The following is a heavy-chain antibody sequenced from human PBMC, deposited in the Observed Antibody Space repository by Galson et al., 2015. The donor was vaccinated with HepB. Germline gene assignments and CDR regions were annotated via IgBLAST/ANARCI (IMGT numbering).Heavy chain of an antibody. CDR2: IDISGCST. Sequence: SLRLSCAASGFTFSSYAMNWVRQAPGKGLEWVSSIDISGCSTYYADSVKGRFTISRDNSKNKLYLQMNSLRAEDTAVYYCAKEDRWELPHDCYYTDVWGKWTTVNVSS. CDR1: GFTFSSYA. J-gene: IGHJ6*03. CDR3: AKEDRWELPHDCYYTDV. D-gene: IGHD1-26*01. V-gene: IGHV3-23*01.